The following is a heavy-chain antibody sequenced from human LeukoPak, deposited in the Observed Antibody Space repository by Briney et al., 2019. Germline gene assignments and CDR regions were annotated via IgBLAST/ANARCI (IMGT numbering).Heavy chain of an antibody. J-gene: IGHJ4*02. V-gene: IGHV3-7*01. CDR2: IKDDGSDK. CDR3: ADLGSRD. D-gene: IGHD3-16*01. CDR1: GFTFSSAW. Sequence: GGSLRLSCAASGFTFSSAWMTWVRQAPGKGLEWEATIKDDGSDKYYVDSVKGRFTISRDNAKKSLWLQMNGLRVEDTAMYYCADLGSRDWGQGTLVTVSS.